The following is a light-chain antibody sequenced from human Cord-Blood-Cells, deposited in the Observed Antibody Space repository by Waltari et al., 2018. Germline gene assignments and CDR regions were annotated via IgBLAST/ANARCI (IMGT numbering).Light chain of an antibody. CDR1: SSDVGGYNS. V-gene: IGLV2-8*01. CDR2: EVS. J-gene: IGLJ2*01. CDR3: SSYAGSDNVV. Sequence: QSALTQPPSASGSPGPSVTISCTGTSSDVGGYNSVSWYQPHPGKAPKLMISEVSTRPSGVPDRFSGSKSGNTASLTVSGLQAEDEADYYCSSYAGSDNVVFGGGTKLTV.